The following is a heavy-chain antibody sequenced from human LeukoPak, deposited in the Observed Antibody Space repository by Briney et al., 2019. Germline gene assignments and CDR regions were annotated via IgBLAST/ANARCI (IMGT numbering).Heavy chain of an antibody. CDR1: GYTFTSYG. Sequence: ASVKVSCKASGYTFTSYGISWVRQAPGQGLEWMGWISAYNGNTNYAQKLQGRVTMTTDTFTSTAYMELRSLRSDDTAVYYCARLAAAGTYDWFDPWGQGTLVTVSS. CDR3: ARLAAAGTYDWFDP. D-gene: IGHD6-13*01. CDR2: ISAYNGNT. V-gene: IGHV1-18*01. J-gene: IGHJ5*02.